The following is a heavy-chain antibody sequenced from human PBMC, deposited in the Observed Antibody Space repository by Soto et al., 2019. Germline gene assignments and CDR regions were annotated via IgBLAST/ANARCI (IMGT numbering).Heavy chain of an antibody. Sequence: GGSLRLSCVVSGFTFSNNGMSWVRQAPGKGLEWVASVTRAGGRIYNEDAVKGRFIICKDNYKKAEHQLVNSLSDDDTAGYCCAVGYTEEDGHYSYGGFDVWGRGTTVTVSS. CDR1: GFTFSNNG. J-gene: IGHJ6*02. D-gene: IGHD2-15*01. V-gene: IGHV3-23*01. CDR2: VTRAGGRI. CDR3: AVGYTEEDGHYSYGGFDV.